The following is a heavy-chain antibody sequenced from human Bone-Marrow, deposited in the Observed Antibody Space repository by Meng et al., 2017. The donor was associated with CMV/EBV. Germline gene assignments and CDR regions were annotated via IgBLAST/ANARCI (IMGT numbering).Heavy chain of an antibody. D-gene: IGHD6-6*01. CDR1: GFTFSSYA. V-gene: IGHV3-30*04. CDR2: ISYDGSNK. Sequence: GGSLRLSCAASGFTFSSYAMHWVRQAPGKGLEWVAVISYDGSNKYYADSVKGRFTISRDNSKNTLYLQMNSLRAEDTAVYYCAKDLTPQLVPTYFDYWGQGTLVTVSS. J-gene: IGHJ4*02. CDR3: AKDLTPQLVPTYFDY.